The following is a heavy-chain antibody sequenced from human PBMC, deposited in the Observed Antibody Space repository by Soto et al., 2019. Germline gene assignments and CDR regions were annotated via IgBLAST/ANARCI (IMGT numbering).Heavy chain of an antibody. J-gene: IGHJ6*02. D-gene: IGHD4-17*01. CDR3: AMAVYGDYESYYGMDV. CDR2: IWYDGSNK. Sequence: QVHLAESGGGVVQPGSSLRLSCAASGFTFGSYGMHWVRRAPGKGLEWVAVIWYDGSNKYYADSVKGRFTISRDNSKNPLFLPMNSLRGEDTAVYYCAMAVYGDYESYYGMDVWGQGTTVTVSS. CDR1: GFTFGSYG. V-gene: IGHV3-33*01.